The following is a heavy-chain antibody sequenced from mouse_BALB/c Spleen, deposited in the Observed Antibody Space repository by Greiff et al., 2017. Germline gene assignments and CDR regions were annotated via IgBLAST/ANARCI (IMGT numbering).Heavy chain of an antibody. CDR3: ARFPSSMDY. V-gene: IGHV1-9*01. J-gene: IGHJ4*01. Sequence: QVQLQQSGAELMKPGASVKISCKATGYTFSSYWLEWVKQRPGHGLEWIGEILPGSGSTNYNEKFKGKATFTADTSSNTAYMQLSSLTSEDSAVYYCARFPSSMDYWGQGTSVTVSS. D-gene: IGHD1-1*01. CDR2: ILPGSGST. CDR1: GYTFSSYW.